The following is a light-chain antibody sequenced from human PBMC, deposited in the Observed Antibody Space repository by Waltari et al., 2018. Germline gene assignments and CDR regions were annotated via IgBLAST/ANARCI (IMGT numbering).Light chain of an antibody. J-gene: IGKJ3*01. Sequence: EIVMTQSPATLSVSPGERATLSCRASQSGSSNLAWYQQKPGQAPRPLIYGASTRATGIPASFSGRASGTEFTLTINSLQSEDFAVYYCQHYDNWPPFTFGPGTKVDIK. V-gene: IGKV3-15*01. CDR1: QSGSSN. CDR2: GAS. CDR3: QHYDNWPPFT.